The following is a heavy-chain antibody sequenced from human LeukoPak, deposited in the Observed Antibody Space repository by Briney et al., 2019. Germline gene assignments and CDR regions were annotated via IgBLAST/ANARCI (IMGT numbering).Heavy chain of an antibody. J-gene: IGHJ3*02. CDR3: ARACSIFEVARGAFDI. CDR1: GGSMSSGSYY. V-gene: IGHV4-61*02. D-gene: IGHD3-3*01. Sequence: SQTLSLTCTVSGGSMSSGSYYWSWIRQPAGKGLQWIGRIYTSGSTNYNSSLKSRVTISVDTSKNQFSLNLSSVTAADTAVYYCARACSIFEVARGAFDIWGQGTMVTVSS. CDR2: IYTSGST.